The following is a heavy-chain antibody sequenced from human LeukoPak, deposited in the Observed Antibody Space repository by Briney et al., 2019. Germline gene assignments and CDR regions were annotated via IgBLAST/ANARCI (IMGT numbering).Heavy chain of an antibody. CDR1: GYSISSGYY. Sequence: SETLSLTCTVSGYSISSGYYWGWIRQPPGKGLEWIGSIYHSGSTYYNPSLKSRVTISVDTSKNQFSLNLTSLTSPDTAVYSCGGGVQASSPPDYGGQGTLVTVSS. V-gene: IGHV4-38-2*02. D-gene: IGHD2/OR15-2a*01. CDR3: GGGVQASSPPDY. J-gene: IGHJ4*02. CDR2: IYHSGST.